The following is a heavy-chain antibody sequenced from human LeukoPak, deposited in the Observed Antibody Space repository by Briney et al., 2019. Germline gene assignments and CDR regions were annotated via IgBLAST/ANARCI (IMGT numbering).Heavy chain of an antibody. D-gene: IGHD6-19*01. CDR1: GFTVSSTC. CDR3: ARDLAAVAGPHWYFDL. J-gene: IGHJ2*01. CDR2: IYLGGRT. V-gene: IGHV3-66*01. Sequence: GGSLRLSCAASGFTVSSTCMTWVRQAPGKGLEWVSVIYLGGRTDYADSVKGRFTISRDNSKNMLYLQMNSLRVADTAVYYCARDLAAVAGPHWYFDLWGRGTLVTVSS.